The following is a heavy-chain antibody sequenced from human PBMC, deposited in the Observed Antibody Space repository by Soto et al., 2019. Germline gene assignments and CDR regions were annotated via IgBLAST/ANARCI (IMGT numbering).Heavy chain of an antibody. J-gene: IGHJ1*01. V-gene: IGHV3-43*01. CDR3: AKEGSSSWYEKYFQH. CDR2: ISWDGGST. CDR1: GFTFDDYT. D-gene: IGHD6-13*01. Sequence: GGSLRLSCAASGFTFDDYTMRWVRQAPGKGLEWVSLISWDGGSTYYADSVKGRFTISRDNSKNSLYLQMNSLRTEDTALYYCAKEGSSSWYEKYFQHWGQGTLVTVSS.